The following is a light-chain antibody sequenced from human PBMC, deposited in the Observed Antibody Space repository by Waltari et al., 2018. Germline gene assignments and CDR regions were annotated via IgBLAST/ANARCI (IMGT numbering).Light chain of an antibody. V-gene: IGLV3-21*02. Sequence: YVLTQPPSVSVAPGQTARITCGGHNIGDKRVHWYQQKSGQAPILVVYEDDDRPSGIPERFSGSNAGRTATLTISRVEVGDEADFFCQVWDSDGDHVVFGGGTKLTVL. CDR1: NIGDKR. CDR3: QVWDSDGDHVV. CDR2: EDD. J-gene: IGLJ3*02.